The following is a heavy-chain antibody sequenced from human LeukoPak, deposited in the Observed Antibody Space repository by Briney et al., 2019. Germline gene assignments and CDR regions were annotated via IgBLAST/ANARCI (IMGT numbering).Heavy chain of an antibody. CDR2: IYYSGST. V-gene: IGHV4-31*03. CDR1: GGSISSGGYY. CDR3: ACLSGGYSYGEPDY. D-gene: IGHD5-18*01. J-gene: IGHJ4*02. Sequence: ASETLSLTCTVSGGSISSGGYYWSWIRQHPGKGLEWIGYIYYSGSTYYNPSLKSRVTISVDTSKNQFSLKLSSVTAADTAVYYCACLSGGYSYGEPDYWGQGTLVTVSS.